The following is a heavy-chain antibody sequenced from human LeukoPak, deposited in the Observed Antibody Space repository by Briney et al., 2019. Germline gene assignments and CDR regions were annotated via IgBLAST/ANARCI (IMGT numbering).Heavy chain of an antibody. J-gene: IGHJ6*03. CDR1: GGSISSSD. Sequence: SETLSLTCTVSGGSISSSDWSWIRQPPGKGLEWIGYIYYSGSTNYNPSLKSRVTISVDTSKNQFSLKLSSVTAADTAVYYCARDLLGISYNSGNVFNFGGKG. CDR3: ARDLLGISYNSGNVFNF. CDR2: IYYSGST. V-gene: IGHV4-59*01. D-gene: IGHD1-26*01.